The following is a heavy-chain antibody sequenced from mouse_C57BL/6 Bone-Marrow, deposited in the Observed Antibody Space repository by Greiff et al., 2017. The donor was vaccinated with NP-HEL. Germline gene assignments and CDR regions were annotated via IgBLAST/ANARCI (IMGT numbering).Heavy chain of an antibody. D-gene: IGHD1-1*01. CDR2: IRNKANGYTT. Sequence: EVKLMESGGGLVQPGGSLSLSCAASGFTFTDYYMSWVRQPPGKALEWLGFIRNKANGYTTEYSASVKGRFTISRDNSQSILYLQMNALRAEDSATYYCARSATTVVPFDYWGQGTTLTVSS. CDR1: GFTFTDYY. V-gene: IGHV7-3*01. CDR3: ARSATTVVPFDY. J-gene: IGHJ2*01.